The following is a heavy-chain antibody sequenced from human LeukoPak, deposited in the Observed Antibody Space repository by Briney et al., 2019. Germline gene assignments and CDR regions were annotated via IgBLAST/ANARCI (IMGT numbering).Heavy chain of an antibody. V-gene: IGHV4-39*01. CDR3: AKSGGSGLIDY. D-gene: IGHD1-26*01. Sequence: PSETLSLTCTVSSGSISTSNYYWGWVRQPPGKALEWIGNIFYTGSTYYSPSLKSRVTISIDASKNQFSLKLSSVTATDTAVYYCAKSGGSGLIDYWGQGTLVTVSS. CDR1: SGSISTSNYY. J-gene: IGHJ4*02. CDR2: IFYTGST.